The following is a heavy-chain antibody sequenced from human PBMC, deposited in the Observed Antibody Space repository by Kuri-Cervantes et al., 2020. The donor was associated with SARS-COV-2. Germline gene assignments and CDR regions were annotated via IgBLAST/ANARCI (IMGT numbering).Heavy chain of an antibody. D-gene: IGHD3-22*01. J-gene: IGHJ5*02. V-gene: IGHV1-69*06. CDR3: ARDTYYYDSGP. CDR1: GGTFSSYA. CDR2: IIPIFGTA. Sequence: SVKVSCKASGGTFSSYAISWVRQAPGQGLEWMGGIIPIFGTANYAQKFQGRVTITADKSTSTAYMELSSLRSDDTAVYYCARDTYYYDSGPWGQGTLVTCYS.